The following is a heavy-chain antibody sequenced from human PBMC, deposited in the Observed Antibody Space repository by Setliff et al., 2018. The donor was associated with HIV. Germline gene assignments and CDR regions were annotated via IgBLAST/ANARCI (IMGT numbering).Heavy chain of an antibody. J-gene: IGHJ4*02. D-gene: IGHD3-10*01. CDR2: IYTNGRS. Sequence: SSETLSLTCTVAGGSISSGSYYWSWIRQPAGKGLEWIGRIYTNGRSNFNPSLKSRVSISLDTSKNQITLNLSFMTAADTAVYYCARDDGSGRHLLDYWGQGTLVTVSS. CDR1: GGSISSGSYY. CDR3: ARDDGSGRHLLDY. V-gene: IGHV4-61*02.